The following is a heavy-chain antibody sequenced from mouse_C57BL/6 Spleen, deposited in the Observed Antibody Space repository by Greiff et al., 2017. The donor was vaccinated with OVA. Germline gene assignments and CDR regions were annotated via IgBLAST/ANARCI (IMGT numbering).Heavy chain of an antibody. V-gene: IGHV1-69*01. CDR3: ARGGDFDV. Sequence: VQLQQPGAELVMPGASVKLSCKASGYTFTSYWMHWVKQRPGQGLEWIGEIDPSDSYTNYNQKFKGKSTLTVEKSSSTAYMQLSSLTSEDSAVYYCARGGDFDVWGTGTTVTVSS. CDR2: IDPSDSYT. CDR1: GYTFTSYW. J-gene: IGHJ1*03.